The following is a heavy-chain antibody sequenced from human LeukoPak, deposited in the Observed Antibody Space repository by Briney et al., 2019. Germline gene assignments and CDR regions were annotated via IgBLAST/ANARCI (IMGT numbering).Heavy chain of an antibody. CDR3: ARGGSYPTSNDY. V-gene: IGHV4-34*01. D-gene: IGHD1-26*01. CDR2: INHSGTT. J-gene: IGHJ4*02. CDR1: GGPFNGYY. Sequence: SEALSLTCTIYGGPFNGYYWSWIRQPPGKGLEWIGEINHSGTTNYNPSLESRVTISVDTSKNQFSLKLSSMTAADTAVYYCARGGSYPTSNDYWGQGTLVTVPS.